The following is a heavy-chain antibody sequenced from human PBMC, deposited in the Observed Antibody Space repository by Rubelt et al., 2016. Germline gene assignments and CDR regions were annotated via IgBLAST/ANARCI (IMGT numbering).Heavy chain of an antibody. CDR1: GGSFSGYY. CDR3: ARRRGYGGDSSPPYYYYFMDV. CDR2: INHRGST. J-gene: IGHJ6*03. D-gene: IGHD4-23*01. V-gene: IGHV4-34*01. Sequence: QVQIQQWGAGLLKPSETLSLKCAVFGGSFSGYYWSWIRQPPGKGLEWIGEINHRGSTIYNPSLKSRVTMSVDTSKNQFSLELSSVTAADTAIYYCARRRGYGGDSSPPYYYYFMDVWGKGTTVTVSS.